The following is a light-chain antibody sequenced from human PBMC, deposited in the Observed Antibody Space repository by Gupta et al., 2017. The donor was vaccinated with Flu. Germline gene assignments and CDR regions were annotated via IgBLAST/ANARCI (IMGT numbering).Light chain of an antibody. CDR1: QSISSQ. J-gene: IGKJ1*01. Sequence: PATLSASHGDSATLACRASQSISSQLACHQQNPCLAPTLLISGASTTASALPARFSGSASGTDFTLTISILHSEDFAVYYCQQETNWPSTFGQGTKVEIK. CDR2: GAS. V-gene: IGKV3-15*01. CDR3: QQETNWPST.